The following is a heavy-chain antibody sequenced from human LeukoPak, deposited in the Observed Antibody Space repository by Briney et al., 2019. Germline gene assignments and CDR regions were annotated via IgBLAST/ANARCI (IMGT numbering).Heavy chain of an antibody. CDR1: RCIFSSYA. D-gene: IGHD1-1*01. V-gene: IGHV3-30-3*01. J-gene: IGHJ4*02. CDR2: ISYDGSNK. CDR3: AREPRGGTLDY. Sequence: PGRSLRLTCPSCRCIFSSYALHGFGQAPGKGLEWVAVISYDGSNKNYADSVKGRFTISRDNSKNMLYLQMNSLRAEDTAVYYCAREPRGGTLDYWGQGTQLTVCS.